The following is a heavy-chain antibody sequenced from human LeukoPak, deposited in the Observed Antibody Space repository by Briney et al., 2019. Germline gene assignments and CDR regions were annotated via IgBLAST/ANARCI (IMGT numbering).Heavy chain of an antibody. CDR1: GGSISRSSYY. V-gene: IGHV4-39*01. D-gene: IGHD3-3*01. CDR3: ARHYYDFWSGYWPH. Sequence: SETLSLTCTVSGGSISRSSYYWGWIRQPPGKGLEWIGSIYYSGSTYYNPSLKSRVTISVDTSKNQFSLKLSSVTAADTAVYYCARHYYDFWSGYWPHWSQGTLVTVSS. J-gene: IGHJ4*02. CDR2: IYYSGST.